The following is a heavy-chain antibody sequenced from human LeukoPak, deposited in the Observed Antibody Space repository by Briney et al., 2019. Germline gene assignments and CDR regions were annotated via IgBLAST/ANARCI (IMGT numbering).Heavy chain of an antibody. CDR2: ISGSGGST. J-gene: IGHJ4*02. CDR3: AKDTYSAKISLWGD. V-gene: IGHV3-23*01. D-gene: IGHD3-16*01. CDR1: GFTFSSYA. Sequence: PGGSLRLSCVASGFTFSSYAMSWVRQAPGKGLEWVSAISGSGGSTYYADSVKGRFTISRNNSKNTLYLQMNSLRAEDTAVFYCAKDTYSAKISLWGDWGQGTLVTVSS.